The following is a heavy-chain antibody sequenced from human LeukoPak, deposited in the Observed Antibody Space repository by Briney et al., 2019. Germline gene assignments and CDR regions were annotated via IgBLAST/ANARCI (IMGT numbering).Heavy chain of an antibody. CDR3: AKDNGPGGSGAYYGMDV. V-gene: IGHV3-30*02. Sequence: PGGSLRLSCAASGFTHSSYGMHWVRHAPGKGLEWVAFIRYDGSNKYYADSVKGRFTISRDNSKNTLYLQMNSLRAEDTAVYYCAKDNGPGGSGAYYGMDVWGQGTTVTVSS. CDR2: IRYDGSNK. D-gene: IGHD3-10*01. CDR1: GFTHSSYG. J-gene: IGHJ6*02.